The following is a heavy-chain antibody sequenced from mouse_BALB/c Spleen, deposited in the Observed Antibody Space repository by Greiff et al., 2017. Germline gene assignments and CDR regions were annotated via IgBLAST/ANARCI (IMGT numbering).Heavy chain of an antibody. D-gene: IGHD2-10*01. CDR3: ARGTSYYGNYFAMDY. CDR1: GFTFSSFG. CDR2: ISSGSSTI. V-gene: IGHV5-17*02. J-gene: IGHJ4*01. Sequence: EVKLMESGGGLVQPGGSRKLSCAASGFTFSSFGMHWVRQAPEKGLEWVAYISSGSSTIYYADTVKGRFTISRDNPKNTLFLQMTSLRSEDTAMYYCARGTSYYGNYFAMDYWGQGTSVTVSS.